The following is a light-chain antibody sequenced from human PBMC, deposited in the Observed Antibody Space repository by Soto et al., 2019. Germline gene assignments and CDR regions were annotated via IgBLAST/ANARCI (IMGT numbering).Light chain of an antibody. CDR1: QTISNY. CDR3: QQTYSAQWT. Sequence: DIQVTQSPSSLSASVGDTVTITCRTSQTISNYLNGYQHTPGKAPKLLIYATFNLESGVPSRFSGGGSETELTLTITSLTPEDFTSYYCQQTYSAQWTFGQGTKLEI. J-gene: IGKJ1*01. CDR2: ATF. V-gene: IGKV1-39*01.